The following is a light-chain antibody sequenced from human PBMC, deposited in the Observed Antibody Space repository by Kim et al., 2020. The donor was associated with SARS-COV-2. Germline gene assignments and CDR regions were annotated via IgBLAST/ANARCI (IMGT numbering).Light chain of an antibody. J-gene: IGKJ4*01. CDR3: QQYNGYV. CDR1: QSISSW. V-gene: IGKV1-5*03. Sequence: LSASVGDRVTITCRASQSISSWLAWYQQKPGKAPKLLIYKASSLESGVPSRFSGSGSGTEFALTISSLQPDDFATYYCQQYNGYVFGGGTKVDIK. CDR2: KAS.